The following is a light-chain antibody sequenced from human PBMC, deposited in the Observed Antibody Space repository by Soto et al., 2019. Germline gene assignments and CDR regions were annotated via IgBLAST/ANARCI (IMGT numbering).Light chain of an antibody. J-gene: IGLJ2*01. Sequence: SYELTQPPLVSVSPGQTASITCTGHKLGNKYACWYQQKPGQSPVLVIYQDTKRPSGIPERFSGSNSGNTATLTISGTQAMDEADYYCQAWDSSTVVFGGGTKLTVV. CDR1: KLGNKY. CDR2: QDT. V-gene: IGLV3-1*01. CDR3: QAWDSSTVV.